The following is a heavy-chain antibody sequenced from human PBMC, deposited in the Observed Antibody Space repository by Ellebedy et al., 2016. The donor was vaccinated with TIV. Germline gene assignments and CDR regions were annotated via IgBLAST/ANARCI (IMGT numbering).Heavy chain of an antibody. Sequence: GGSLRLSCEASGFTLSNFGMHWVRQSPGKGLEWVAVMGFGTADIYYAAAVKGRFTISRDNSKNTLYLQMNSLRAEDTAVYYCARAGWSGWGDVFDIWGQGTMVTVSS. D-gene: IGHD6-19*01. CDR3: ARAGWSGWGDVFDI. CDR1: GFTLSNFG. CDR2: MGFGTADI. J-gene: IGHJ3*02. V-gene: IGHV3-33*01.